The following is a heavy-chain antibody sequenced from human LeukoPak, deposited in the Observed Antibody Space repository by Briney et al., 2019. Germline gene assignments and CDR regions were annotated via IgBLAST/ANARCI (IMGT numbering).Heavy chain of an antibody. CDR1: GVSISSGVYY. Sequence: SQTLSLTCTVSGVSISSGVYYCSWIRQPPGKGLEWIGYIYYSGSTYYNPSLKSRVTISVDTSKNQFSLQLSSVTAADRAVYYCARDAITGPTWGQGTLVTVSS. CDR3: ARDAITGPT. J-gene: IGHJ5*02. V-gene: IGHV4-30-4*08. CDR2: IYYSGST. D-gene: IGHD1-7*01.